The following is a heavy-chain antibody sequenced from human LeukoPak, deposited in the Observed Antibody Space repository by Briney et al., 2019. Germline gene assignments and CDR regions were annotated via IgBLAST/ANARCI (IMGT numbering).Heavy chain of an antibody. D-gene: IGHD3-22*01. CDR1: VGSFRGYY. Sequence: SETLSLTCAVYVGSFRGYYRSCVPDPPGKGLEWMGEINHSGSTNYNPSLKSRLTISVDTSKTQFSLKLSSGSAADTAVYYCTRVLLVVVITTYGNCCSFDPWGEGSLVSASS. V-gene: IGHV4-34*01. CDR3: TRVLLVVVITTYGNCCSFDP. CDR2: INHSGST. J-gene: IGHJ5*02.